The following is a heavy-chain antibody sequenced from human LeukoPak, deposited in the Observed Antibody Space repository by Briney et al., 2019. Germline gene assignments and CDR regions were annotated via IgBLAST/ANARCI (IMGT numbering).Heavy chain of an antibody. CDR3: ARESSLSRYYDSSGYGY. V-gene: IGHV3-21*01. J-gene: IGHJ4*02. D-gene: IGHD3-22*01. CDR2: ISSSSSYI. CDR1: GFTFSSYS. Sequence: PGGSLRLSCAASGFTFSSYSMNWVRQAPGKGLEWVSSISSSSSYIYYADSVKGRFTISRDNAMNSLYLQMNSLRAEDTAVYYCARESSLSRYYDSSGYGYWGQGTLVTVSS.